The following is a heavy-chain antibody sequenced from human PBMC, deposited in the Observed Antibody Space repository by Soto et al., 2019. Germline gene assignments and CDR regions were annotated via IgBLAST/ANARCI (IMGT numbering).Heavy chain of an antibody. CDR1: GGSIISYY. CDR2: IYYSGST. CDR3: ARGVAGTPWFDP. Sequence: QVQLQESGPGLVKPSETLSLTCTVSGGSIISYYWSWIRQPPGKGLEWIGYIYYSGSTNYNPSLKSRGTISVDTSKNQFALKLSSVTAADTAVYYCARGVAGTPWFDPWGQGTLVIVSS. V-gene: IGHV4-59*01. J-gene: IGHJ5*02. D-gene: IGHD6-19*01.